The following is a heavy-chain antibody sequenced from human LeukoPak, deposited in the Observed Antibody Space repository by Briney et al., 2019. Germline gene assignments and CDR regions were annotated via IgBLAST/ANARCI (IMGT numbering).Heavy chain of an antibody. CDR1: GYTFTGYY. V-gene: IGHV1-2*02. J-gene: IGHJ6*02. CDR3: ARDPTDIVVVPAAVYGMDV. D-gene: IGHD2-2*01. Sequence: ASVKVSCKASGYTFTGYYMHWVRQAPGQGLEWMGWINPNSGGTNYAQKLQGRVTMTTDTSTSTAYMELRSLRSDDTAVYYCARDPTDIVVVPAAVYGMDVWGQGTTVTVSS. CDR2: INPNSGGT.